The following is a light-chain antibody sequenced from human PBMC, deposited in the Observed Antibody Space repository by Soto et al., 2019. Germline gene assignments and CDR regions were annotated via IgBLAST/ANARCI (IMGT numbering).Light chain of an antibody. CDR3: QQRRNWPLT. CDR1: QNIGNK. J-gene: IGKJ4*01. V-gene: IGKV3-11*01. Sequence: IVMTQSPGTLSVSPGERATLSCRASQNIGNKVGWYQQKPGQAPRPLIYDASNRATGIPARFSGSGSGTDFTLTISSLEPEDFAVYYCQQRRNWPLTFGGGTKVDIK. CDR2: DAS.